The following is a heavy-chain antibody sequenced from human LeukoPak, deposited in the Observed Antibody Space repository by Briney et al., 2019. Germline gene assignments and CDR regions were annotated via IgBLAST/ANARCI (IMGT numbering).Heavy chain of an antibody. J-gene: IGHJ4*02. D-gene: IGHD2-2*01. Sequence: ASVKVSCKAPGYTFTSYDINWVRQATGQGLEWMGWMNPNSGNTGYAQKFQGRVTITRNTSISTAYMELSSLRSEDTAVYYCARGLPLGYCSSTCCYYAFGYWGQGTLVTVSS. CDR3: ARGLPLGYCSSTCCYYAFGY. V-gene: IGHV1-8*03. CDR2: MNPNSGNT. CDR1: GYTFTSYD.